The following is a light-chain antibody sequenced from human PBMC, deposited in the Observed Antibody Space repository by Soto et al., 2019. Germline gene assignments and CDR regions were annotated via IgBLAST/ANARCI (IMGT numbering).Light chain of an antibody. Sequence: QSVLTQPRSVSGAPGQRVTISGTGSSSNIGAGYDVHWYQQLPGTAPKLLIYGNSNRPSGVPDRFSGSKSGTSASLAITGLQAEDQADYYCQSYDSSLSGWVFGGGTKLTVL. CDR3: QSYDSSLSGWV. J-gene: IGLJ3*02. CDR2: GNS. V-gene: IGLV1-40*01. CDR1: SSNIGAGYD.